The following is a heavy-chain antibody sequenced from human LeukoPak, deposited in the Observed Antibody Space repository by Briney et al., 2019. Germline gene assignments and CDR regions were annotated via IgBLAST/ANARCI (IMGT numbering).Heavy chain of an antibody. CDR3: ARHGGYSSPYLH. CDR1: GGSISNYY. D-gene: IGHD6-13*01. Sequence: PSETLSLTCTVSGGSISNYYWSWIRQPPGKGLECMGYIYYSGTTNYNPSLKSRVTISVDTSKNQFSLWLRSVTAADTAVYYCARHGGYSSPYLHWGQGTLVTVSS. V-gene: IGHV4-59*08. J-gene: IGHJ1*01. CDR2: IYYSGTT.